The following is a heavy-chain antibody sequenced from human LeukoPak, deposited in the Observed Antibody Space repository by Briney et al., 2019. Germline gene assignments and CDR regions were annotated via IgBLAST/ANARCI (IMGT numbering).Heavy chain of an antibody. CDR1: GGSISSGDYY. V-gene: IGHV4-30-4*08. CDR3: ARLGDYDFWSGYLFDY. Sequence: SETLSLTCTVSGGSISSGDYYWSWIRQPPGKGLEWIGYIYYSGSTYYNPSLKSRVTISVDTSKNQFSLKLSSVTAADTAVYYCARLGDYDFWSGYLFDYWGQGTLVTVSS. D-gene: IGHD3-3*01. CDR2: IYYSGST. J-gene: IGHJ4*02.